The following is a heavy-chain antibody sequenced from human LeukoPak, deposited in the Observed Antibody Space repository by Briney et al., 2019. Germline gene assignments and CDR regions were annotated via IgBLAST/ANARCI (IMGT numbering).Heavy chain of an antibody. J-gene: IGHJ3*01. CDR2: INRDGSST. V-gene: IGHV3-74*01. Sequence: PGGSLRLSCAASGFTFSNYWMHWVRRAPGKGLVWVSRINRDGSSTDYLDSVKGRFTISRDNARNTLYLQMNSLRAEDTAVYYCARVPYVFDLWGQGTMVTVSS. CDR3: ARVPYVFDL. CDR1: GFTFSNYW.